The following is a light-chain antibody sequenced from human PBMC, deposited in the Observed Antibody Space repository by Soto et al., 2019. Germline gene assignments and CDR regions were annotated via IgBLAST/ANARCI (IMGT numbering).Light chain of an antibody. Sequence: QSVLTQPASVSGSPGQSITISCTGTRSDVGGYNFVSWYQQHPGKAPKLMIYDVSNRPSGVSNRFSGSKSGNTASLTISGLQAEDEADYYCSSYTSSSTYVFGTGTRATV. CDR1: RSDVGGYNF. V-gene: IGLV2-14*03. J-gene: IGLJ1*01. CDR2: DVS. CDR3: SSYTSSSTYV.